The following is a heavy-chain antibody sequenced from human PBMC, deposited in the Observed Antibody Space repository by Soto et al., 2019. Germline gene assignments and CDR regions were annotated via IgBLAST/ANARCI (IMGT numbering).Heavy chain of an antibody. D-gene: IGHD3-10*01. V-gene: IGHV1-69*13. CDR3: ARDWARGLAMDKGAVDYYGMDV. CDR1: GGTFSSYA. CDR2: IIPIFGTA. J-gene: IGHJ6*02. Sequence: SVKVSCKASGGTFSSYAISWVREAPGQGLEWMGGIIPIFGTANYTQKFQGRVTITADESTSTAYMELSSLRSEDTAVYYCARDWARGLAMDKGAVDYYGMDVWGQGTTVTVSS.